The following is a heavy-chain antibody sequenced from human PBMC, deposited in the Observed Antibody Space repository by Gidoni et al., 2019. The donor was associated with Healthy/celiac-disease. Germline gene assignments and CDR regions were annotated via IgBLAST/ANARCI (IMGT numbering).Heavy chain of an antibody. J-gene: IGHJ4*02. V-gene: IGHV1-46*01. D-gene: IGHD3-22*01. CDR3: ARWDYYDSSRPFDY. Sequence: QVQLVQSGAEVKKPGASVKVSCKASEYTFPIYYIHWMGQAPGQGLEWMGIINPGADTTNYAQKFQGRVTMTRDTSTSTVYMELSSLRSEDTAVYYCARWDYYDSSRPFDYWGQGTLVTVSS. CDR2: INPGADTT. CDR1: EYTFPIYY.